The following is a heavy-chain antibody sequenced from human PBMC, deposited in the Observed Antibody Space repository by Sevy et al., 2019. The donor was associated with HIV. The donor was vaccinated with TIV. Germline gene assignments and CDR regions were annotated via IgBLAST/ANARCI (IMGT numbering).Heavy chain of an antibody. CDR1: GGSISSSSYY. J-gene: IGHJ6*02. D-gene: IGHD2-15*01. V-gene: IGHV4-39*01. CDR2: IYYSGST. CDR3: ARQGWSVVVVAASGNGLDV. Sequence: SETLSLTCTVSGGSISSSSYYWAWIRQPPGKGLEWIGSIYYSGSTCYNPSLKSRVTISVDTSKNQFSLKVTSVTAADTAVYYCARQGWSVVVVAASGNGLDVWGQGTTVTVSS.